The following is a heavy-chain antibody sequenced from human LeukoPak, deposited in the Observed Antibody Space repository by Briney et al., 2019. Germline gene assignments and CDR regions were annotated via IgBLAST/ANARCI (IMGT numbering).Heavy chain of an antibody. V-gene: IGHV3-21*01. J-gene: IGHJ6*04. CDR3: ARGARVTMVRGPRYYYGMDV. D-gene: IGHD3-10*01. CDR2: ISSSSSYI. CDR1: GFTFSSYS. Sequence: PGGSLRLSCAASGFTFSSYSMNWVRQAPGKGLEWVSSISSSSSYIYYADSVKGRFTISRDNAKNSLYLQMNSLRAEDTAVYYCARGARVTMVRGPRYYYGMDVWGKGTTVTASS.